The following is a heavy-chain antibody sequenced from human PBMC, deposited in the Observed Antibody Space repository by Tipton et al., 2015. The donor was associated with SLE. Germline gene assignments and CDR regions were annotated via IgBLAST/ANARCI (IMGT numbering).Heavy chain of an antibody. V-gene: IGHV4-34*01. CDR3: ARACGSGHQVAFDI. Sequence: TLSLTCAVYGGSFSGYYWSWIRQPPGKGLEWIGEINHSGSTHYNPSLKSRVTISLGTSKNQFPLKLSSVTAADTAVYYCARACGSGHQVAFDIWGQGTMVSVSS. CDR1: GGSFSGYY. J-gene: IGHJ3*02. CDR2: INHSGST. D-gene: IGHD2-15*01.